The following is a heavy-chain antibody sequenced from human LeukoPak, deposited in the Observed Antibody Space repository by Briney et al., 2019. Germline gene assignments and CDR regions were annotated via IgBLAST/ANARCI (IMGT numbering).Heavy chain of an antibody. D-gene: IGHD6-19*01. CDR3: ARAAEQWLVRPICWFDP. CDR1: GGAISSGGYY. CDR2: IYYSGST. V-gene: IGHV4-31*03. J-gene: IGHJ5*02. Sequence: SETLSLTCTVSGGAISSGGYYWSWIRQHPGEGLEWIGYIYYSGSTYYNPSLKSRVTISVDTSKNQFSLKLSSVTAADTAVYYCARAAEQWLVRPICWFDPWGQGTLVTVSS.